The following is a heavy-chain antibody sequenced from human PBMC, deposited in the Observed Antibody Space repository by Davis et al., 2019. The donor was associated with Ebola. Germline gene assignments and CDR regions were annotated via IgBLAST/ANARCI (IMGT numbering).Heavy chain of an antibody. D-gene: IGHD3-3*01. V-gene: IGHV3-30*03. CDR2: ISYDGSNK. J-gene: IGHJ4*02. Sequence: GESLKISCAASGFTFDDYGMSWVRQAPGKGLEWVAVISYDGSNKYYADSVKGRFAISRDNAKNSLYLQMNSLRAEDTAVYYCARGYYDFWSGYWDYWGQGTLVTVSS. CDR3: ARGYYDFWSGYWDY. CDR1: GFTFDDYG.